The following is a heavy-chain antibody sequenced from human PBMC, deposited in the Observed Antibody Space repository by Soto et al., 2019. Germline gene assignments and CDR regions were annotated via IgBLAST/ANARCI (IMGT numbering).Heavy chain of an antibody. Sequence: QVQLVQSGAEVKKPGASVKVSCKVSGYTLTELSMHWVRQAPGKGLEWMGGFDPEDGETIYAQKFQGRVTMTEDTSTNAAYMELRSLRSEDTAAYYCATDRRIAAHLSPYYYYYGMDVWGQGTTVTAS. CDR1: GYTLTELS. V-gene: IGHV1-24*01. J-gene: IGHJ6*02. CDR3: ATDRRIAAHLSPYYYYYGMDV. D-gene: IGHD6-6*01. CDR2: FDPEDGET.